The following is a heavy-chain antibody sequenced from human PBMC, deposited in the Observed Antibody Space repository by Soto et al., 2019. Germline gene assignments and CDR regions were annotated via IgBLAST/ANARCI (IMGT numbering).Heavy chain of an antibody. J-gene: IGHJ4*02. CDR2: IIPILDTT. D-gene: IGHD2-21*02. CDR3: ARAPILVSVTLHENYFDS. Sequence: SVKVSCKASGGTFSNSGISWVVQSPLRCREWMGGIIPILDTTNYAQKLQGRITIIADESTNTVYTELSNLRSADTGVYYCARAPILVSVTLHENYFDSWGQGTLVTVSS. V-gene: IGHV1-69*13. CDR1: GGTFSNSG.